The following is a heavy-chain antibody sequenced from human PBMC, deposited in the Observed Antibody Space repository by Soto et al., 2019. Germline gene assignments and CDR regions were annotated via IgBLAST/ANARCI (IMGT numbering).Heavy chain of an antibody. CDR1: GCTFSGYA. D-gene: IGHD3-16*01. CDR2: VSGTGGSA. J-gene: IGHJ4*02. Sequence: GSLRLTCAASGCTFSGYARTWIRQAPGKGLEWVSGVSGTGGSAYYADSVKGRFTIARDKSTNTLYLHMNSLRAEDTAVYYCARGSAYSDYDLESWGQGTLVTVSS. V-gene: IGHV3-23*01. CDR3: ARGSAYSDYDLES.